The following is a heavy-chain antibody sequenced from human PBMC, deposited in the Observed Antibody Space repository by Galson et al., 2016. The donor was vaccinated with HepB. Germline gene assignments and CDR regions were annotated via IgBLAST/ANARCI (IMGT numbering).Heavy chain of an antibody. J-gene: IGHJ4*02. CDR2: MYYSGIT. V-gene: IGHV4-59*01. CDR1: GASISSSY. Sequence: SETLSLTCTVSGASISSSYWSWIRQPPGKELEWIGYMYYSGITNYNPSPKSRVTISVDTSKNQFSLKVRSVTAADTAVYYCARAVDTAMITHWGQGTLVTVSS. CDR3: ARAVDTAMITH. D-gene: IGHD5-18*01.